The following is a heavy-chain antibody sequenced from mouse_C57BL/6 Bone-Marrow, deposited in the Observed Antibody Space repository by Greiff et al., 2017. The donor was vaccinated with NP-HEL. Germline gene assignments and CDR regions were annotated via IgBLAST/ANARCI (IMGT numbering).Heavy chain of an antibody. D-gene: IGHD4-1*02. CDR2: IRLKSDNYAT. Sequence: EVQGVESGGGLVQPGGSMKLSCVASGFTFSNYWMNWVRQAPEKGLEWVAQIRLKSDNYATNYAESVKGRFTISRDDSKSSVYLQMNNLRAEDTGIYYCQLVFAYWGQGTLVTVSA. CDR1: GFTFSNYW. J-gene: IGHJ3*01. CDR3: QLVFAY. V-gene: IGHV6-3*01.